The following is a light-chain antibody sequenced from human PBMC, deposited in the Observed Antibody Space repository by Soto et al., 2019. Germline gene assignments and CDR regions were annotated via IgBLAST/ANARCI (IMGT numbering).Light chain of an antibody. CDR1: QSVSTN. Sequence: ETGMTQSPATLSGSPGERATLSCRASQSVSTNLAWYQQKPGQAPRLLIYDISLRGTGIPTRFSGSGSGTEFTLTISSLQSEDFAVYYCHQRQSWPRTFGQGTKVDI. CDR3: HQRQSWPRT. J-gene: IGKJ1*01. CDR2: DIS. V-gene: IGKV3D-15*01.